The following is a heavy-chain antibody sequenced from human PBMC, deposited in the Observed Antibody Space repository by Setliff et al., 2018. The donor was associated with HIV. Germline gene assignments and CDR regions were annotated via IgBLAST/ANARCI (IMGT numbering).Heavy chain of an antibody. V-gene: IGHV4-61*02. CDR2: IYTSGLT. J-gene: IGHJ6*02. CDR1: GGSINSGGYY. CDR3: ARARYIVIRGDAGMDV. Sequence: TLSLTCPVSGGSINSGGYYWVWIRQPALKGLEWIGRIYTSGLTNYNPSLKSRVTISVDTSKNQVSLKLSSVTASDTAVYYCARARYIVIRGDAGMDVWGPGTTVTVSS. D-gene: IGHD3-10*01.